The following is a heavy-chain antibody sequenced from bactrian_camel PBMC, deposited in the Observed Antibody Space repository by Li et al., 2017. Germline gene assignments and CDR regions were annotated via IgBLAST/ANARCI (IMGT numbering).Heavy chain of an antibody. J-gene: IGHJ4*01. D-gene: IGHD4*01. CDR3: ATKRSCSRWYYKSLNPDDYNY. CDR1: GYRYC. CDR2: IDSAGST. V-gene: IGHV3S53*01. Sequence: HVQLVESGGGSVQAGGSLRLSCAFSGYRYCMGWFRQAPGKEREVVATIDSAGSTTVGSVKGRFTISKDNAKNSLYLQMNSLKVEDTAMYYCATKRSCSRWYYKSLNPDDYNYYGPGTQVTVS.